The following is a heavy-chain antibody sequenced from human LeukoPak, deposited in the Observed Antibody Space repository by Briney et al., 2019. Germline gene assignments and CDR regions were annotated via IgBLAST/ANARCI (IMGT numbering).Heavy chain of an antibody. J-gene: IGHJ4*02. D-gene: IGHD3-10*01. CDR2: ISSSSSYI. CDR1: GFTFSSYS. Sequence: GGSLRLSCAASGFTFSSYSMNWVRQAPGKGLEWVSSISSSSSYIYYADSVKGRFTISRDNAKNSLYLQMHSLRAEDTAVYYCARERRDGGFGELLSLPFDYWGQGTLVTVSS. V-gene: IGHV3-21*01. CDR3: ARERRDGGFGELLSLPFDY.